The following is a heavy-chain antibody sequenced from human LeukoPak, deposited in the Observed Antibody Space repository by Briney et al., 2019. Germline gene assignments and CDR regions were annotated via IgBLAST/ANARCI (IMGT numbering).Heavy chain of an antibody. D-gene: IGHD1-26*01. CDR1: GFTFSSYG. J-gene: IGHJ3*02. CDR2: ISSSGSTI. Sequence: PGGSLRLSCAASGFTFSSYGMHWVRQAPGKGLEWVSYISSSGSTIYYADSVKGRFTISRDNAKNSLYLQMNSLRDYCASFCIVGAVRCFDIWGQGTMVTVSS. CDR3: GAVRCFDI. V-gene: IGHV3-48*04.